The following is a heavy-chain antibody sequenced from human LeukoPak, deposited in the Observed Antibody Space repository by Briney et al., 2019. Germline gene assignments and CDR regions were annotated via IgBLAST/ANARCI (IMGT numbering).Heavy chain of an antibody. D-gene: IGHD3-22*01. J-gene: IGHJ4*02. Sequence: PSQTLSLTCTVSGGSISSGSYYWSWIRQPAGKGLEWIGRIYTSGSTNYNPSLKSRVTISVDTSKNQFSLKLSSVTAADTAVYYCARDRGYYDSSGLFDYWGQGTLVTVSS. CDR2: IYTSGST. V-gene: IGHV4-61*02. CDR3: ARDRGYYDSSGLFDY. CDR1: GGSISSGSYY.